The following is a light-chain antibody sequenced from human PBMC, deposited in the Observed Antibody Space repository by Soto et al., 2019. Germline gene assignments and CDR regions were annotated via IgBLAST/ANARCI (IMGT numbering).Light chain of an antibody. J-gene: IGLJ1*01. Sequence: QSALTQPASVSGSPGQSITISCTGTSSDVGSYNLVSWYQQHPGKAPKLMIYEGSKRPSGVSNRFSGSKSGNTASLTISGLQAEDEADYYCCSYAGSSTPAYVFGTGTKLTDL. CDR1: SSDVGSYNL. CDR2: EGS. V-gene: IGLV2-23*01. CDR3: CSYAGSSTPAYV.